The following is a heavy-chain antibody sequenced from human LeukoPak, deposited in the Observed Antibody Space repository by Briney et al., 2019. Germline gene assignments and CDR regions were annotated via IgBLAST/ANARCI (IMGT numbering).Heavy chain of an antibody. D-gene: IGHD2-21*02. Sequence: PSETLSLTCAVYGGSFSGYYWSWIRQPPGKGLEWIGYTYSSGSTNYNPSLKSRVTISVDTSKNQFSLKLSSVTAADTAVYYCARFAYCGGHCWYYFDYWGQGSLVTVSS. CDR3: ARFAYCGGHCWYYFDY. CDR1: GGSFSGYY. V-gene: IGHV4-59*01. J-gene: IGHJ4*02. CDR2: TYSSGST.